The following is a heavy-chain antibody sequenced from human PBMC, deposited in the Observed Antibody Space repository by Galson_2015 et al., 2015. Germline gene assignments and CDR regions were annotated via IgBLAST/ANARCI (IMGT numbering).Heavy chain of an antibody. CDR2: FDPEDGEV. J-gene: IGHJ5*01. CDR1: EYSLSELS. V-gene: IGHV1-24*01. CDR3: STDHTVAIRGRYCRGGSCFNS. D-gene: IGHD2-15*01. Sequence: SVKVSCKVSEYSLSELSMHWVRQGPEKQLEWIGGFDPEDGEVVYAQKFQGRVIMTEDTSTDTAFMELKSLSSEDTAIYYCSTDHTVAIRGRYCRGGSCFNSWGQGTLVTVSS.